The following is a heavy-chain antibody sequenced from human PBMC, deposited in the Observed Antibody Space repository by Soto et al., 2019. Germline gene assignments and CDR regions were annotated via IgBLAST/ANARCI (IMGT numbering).Heavy chain of an antibody. CDR1: GGTFSSYA. Sequence: SVKVSCKASGGTFSSYAISWVRQAPGQGLEWMGGIIPIFGTANYAQKFQGRVTITADESTSTAYMELSSLRSEDTAVYYCARRYCSGGSCYSFHYYGMDVWGQGTTVTVSS. J-gene: IGHJ6*02. D-gene: IGHD2-15*01. V-gene: IGHV1-69*13. CDR3: ARRYCSGGSCYSFHYYGMDV. CDR2: IIPIFGTA.